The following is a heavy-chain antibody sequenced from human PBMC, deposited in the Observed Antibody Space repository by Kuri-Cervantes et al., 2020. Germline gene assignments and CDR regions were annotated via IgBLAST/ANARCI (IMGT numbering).Heavy chain of an antibody. V-gene: IGHV6-1*01. Sequence: SQTLSLTCAISGDSVSSNSATWHWIRQSPSRGLEWLGRTYYRSNWRNDYGTSVKSRITINAEISKNHFSLHLNSVTPEDTAVYFCARLKAVNSRPEEYFNFWGPGTLVTVSS. CDR2: TYYRSNWRN. D-gene: IGHD2/OR15-2a*01. J-gene: IGHJ4*02. CDR3: ARLKAVNSRPEEYFNF. CDR1: GDSVSSNSAT.